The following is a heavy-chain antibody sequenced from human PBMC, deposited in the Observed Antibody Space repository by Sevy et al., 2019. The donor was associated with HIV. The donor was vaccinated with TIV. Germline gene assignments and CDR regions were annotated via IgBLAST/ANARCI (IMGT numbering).Heavy chain of an antibody. J-gene: IGHJ5*02. Sequence: GGSLRLSCRASGFNFGDYPMSWFRQAPGKGLAWVGFIRSKASGGTTHYAASVKGRFSISRDDSESIAYLQMNSLKIEDTAVYYCSKGGSGTGWFDPWGQGTLVTVSS. CDR1: GFNFGDYP. V-gene: IGHV3-49*03. D-gene: IGHD3-10*01. CDR3: SKGGSGTGWFDP. CDR2: IRSKASGGTT.